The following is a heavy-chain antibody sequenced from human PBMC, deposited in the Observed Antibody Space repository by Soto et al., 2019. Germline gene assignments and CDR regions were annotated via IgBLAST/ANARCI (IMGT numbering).Heavy chain of an antibody. CDR2: ISDDGSTA. V-gene: IGHV3-74*01. CDR3: ARGPRVSSTGTGAH. J-gene: IGHJ4*02. CDR1: GFTFSAHW. Sequence: HPGGSLRLSCAVSGFTFSAHWMHWVRQVPGKGLTWVSRISDDGSTATYADSVKGRFVISRDNAKNSLYLEMNTLRVDDSGLYYCARGPRVSSTGTGAHWGRGTLVTVSS. D-gene: IGHD1-1*01.